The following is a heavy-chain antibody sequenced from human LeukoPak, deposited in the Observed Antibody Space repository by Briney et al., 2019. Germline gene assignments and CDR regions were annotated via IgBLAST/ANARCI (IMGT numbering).Heavy chain of an antibody. Sequence: GGSLRPSCAASGFTFSSYSMNWVRQAPGKGLEWVSSISSSSSYIYYADSVKGRFTISRDNAKNSLYLQMNSLRAEDTAVYYCARDWGYCSGGSCYGMDVWGQGTTVTVSS. J-gene: IGHJ6*02. V-gene: IGHV3-21*01. CDR1: GFTFSSYS. CDR2: ISSSSSYI. CDR3: ARDWGYCSGGSCYGMDV. D-gene: IGHD2-15*01.